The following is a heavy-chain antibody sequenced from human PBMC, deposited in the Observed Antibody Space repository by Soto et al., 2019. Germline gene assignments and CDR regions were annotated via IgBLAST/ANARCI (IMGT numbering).Heavy chain of an antibody. Sequence: SETLSLTCTVSGGSISSSSYYWGWIRQPPGKGLEWIGSIYYSGSTYYNPSLKSRVTISVDTSKNQFSLKLSSVTAADTAVYYCAREGPAGVGWFDPWGQGTLVTVSS. J-gene: IGHJ5*02. CDR1: GGSISSSSYY. V-gene: IGHV4-39*02. CDR3: AREGPAGVGWFDP. CDR2: IYYSGST. D-gene: IGHD2-2*01.